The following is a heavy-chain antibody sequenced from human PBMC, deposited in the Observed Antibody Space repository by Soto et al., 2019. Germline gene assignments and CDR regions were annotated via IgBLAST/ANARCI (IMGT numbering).Heavy chain of an antibody. V-gene: IGHV4-59*08. CDR3: ASMGYHYGSGSYPLDY. CDR2: MYNSGST. Sequence: WTWIRQPPGKGLEWLGFMYNSGSTHYNPSLKSRVTISLDTSKNQFSLNLRSVTAADTAVYYCASMGYHYGSGSYPLDYWGQGTLVTVSS. J-gene: IGHJ4*02. D-gene: IGHD3-10*01.